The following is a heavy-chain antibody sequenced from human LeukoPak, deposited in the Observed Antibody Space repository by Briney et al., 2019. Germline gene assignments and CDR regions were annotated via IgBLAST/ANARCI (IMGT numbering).Heavy chain of an antibody. D-gene: IGHD3-10*01. CDR3: ASHYGSGSYLLRPDY. CDR1: GYTFTSYY. J-gene: IGHJ4*02. V-gene: IGHV1-46*01. Sequence: ASVKVSCKASGYTFTSYYIHWVRQAPGQGLEWMGIIYPGGGSTSYAQKFQGRVTMTRDMSTSTVYMELSSLRSEDTAVYYCASHYGSGSYLLRPDYWGQGTLVTVSS. CDR2: IYPGGGST.